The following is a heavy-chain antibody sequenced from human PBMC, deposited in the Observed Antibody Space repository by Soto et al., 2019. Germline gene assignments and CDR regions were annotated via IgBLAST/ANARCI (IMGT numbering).Heavy chain of an antibody. CDR1: GFTFSSYS. J-gene: IGHJ6*02. CDR2: VSSSSSYI. V-gene: IGHV3-21*01. CDR3: ARGGQLERRADYGMDV. D-gene: IGHD1-1*01. Sequence: EVQLVESGGGLVKPGGSLRLSCAASGFTFSSYSMNWVRQAPGKGLEWVSSVSSSSSYIYYADSLKGRFTISRDNAKNSLYLQMNSLRAEDTAVYYCARGGQLERRADYGMDVWGQGTTVTVSS.